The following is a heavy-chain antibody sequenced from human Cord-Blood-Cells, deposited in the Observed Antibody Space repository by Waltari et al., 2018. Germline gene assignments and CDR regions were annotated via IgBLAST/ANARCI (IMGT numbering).Heavy chain of an antibody. V-gene: IGHV1-69*01. CDR3: ARGPQGYYWYFDL. CDR2: LFPILGTE. D-gene: IGHD3-3*01. CDR1: GGTFSSYA. Sequence: QVQLVQSGAEVKKPGSAVKVSCKASGGTFSSYAISWVRQAPGQGLGWMGGLFPILGTENYEQRFQGRVTITADESTSTAYMELSSLRSEDTAVYYCARGPQGYYWYFDLWGRGTLVTVSS. J-gene: IGHJ2*01.